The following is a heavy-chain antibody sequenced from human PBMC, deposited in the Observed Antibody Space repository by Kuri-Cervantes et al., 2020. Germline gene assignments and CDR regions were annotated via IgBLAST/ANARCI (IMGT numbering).Heavy chain of an antibody. CDR3: AKDLSGTRSFDY. CDR2: ISYDGSNK. CDR1: GFTFSNYG. Sequence: GGSLRLSCAASGFTFSNYGIHWVCQAPGKGLEWVAVISYDGSNKYYADSVKGRFTTSRDSSKNTLYLQMNSLRTEDTAFYYCAKDLSGTRSFDYWGQGTLVTVSS. D-gene: IGHD6-25*01. J-gene: IGHJ4*02. V-gene: IGHV3-30*18.